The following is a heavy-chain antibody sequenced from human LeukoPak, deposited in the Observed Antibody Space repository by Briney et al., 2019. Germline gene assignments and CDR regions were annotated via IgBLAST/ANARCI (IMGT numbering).Heavy chain of an antibody. V-gene: IGHV4-61*02. Sequence: SQTLSLTCTLSGGSINSGCYYWSWIRQPAGKGLEWLRRVYTSGSTYYNPTLKSRFTISVDTSNNQFSLKLSSVTAADTAVYYCARALLWFGELDVWGKGTTVTVSS. J-gene: IGHJ6*04. D-gene: IGHD3-10*01. CDR1: GGSINSGCYY. CDR3: ARALLWFGELDV. CDR2: VYTSGST.